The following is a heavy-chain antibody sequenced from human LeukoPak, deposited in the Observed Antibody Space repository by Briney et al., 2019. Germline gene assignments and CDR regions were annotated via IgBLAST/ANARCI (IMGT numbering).Heavy chain of an antibody. V-gene: IGHV3-23*01. D-gene: IGHD3-22*01. J-gene: IGHJ4*02. CDR1: GFTFSSYS. Sequence: GGSLRLSCAASGFTFSSYSMNWVRQAPGKGLEWVSAISGSGGSTYYADSVKGRFTISRDNSKNTLYLQMNSLRAEDTAVYYCAKGGSGYYPYYFDYWGQGTLVTVSS. CDR3: AKGGSGYYPYYFDY. CDR2: ISGSGGST.